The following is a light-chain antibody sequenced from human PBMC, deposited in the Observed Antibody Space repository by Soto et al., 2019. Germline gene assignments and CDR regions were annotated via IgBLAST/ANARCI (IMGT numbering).Light chain of an antibody. CDR2: GAS. Sequence: IVLTQSPGTLSLSPWERATLSCGASQSVTNNFLAWYQQKPGQAPSLLIYGASSRATGVPDRFSGSGSGTDFTLTISRLEPGDFAVYYCQQYGTPLFTFGPGTKVDIK. J-gene: IGKJ3*01. CDR3: QQYGTPLFT. CDR1: QSVTNNF. V-gene: IGKV3-20*01.